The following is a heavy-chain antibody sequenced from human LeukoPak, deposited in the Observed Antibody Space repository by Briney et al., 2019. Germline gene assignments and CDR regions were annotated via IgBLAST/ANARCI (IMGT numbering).Heavy chain of an antibody. V-gene: IGHV3-21*04. J-gene: IGHJ4*02. CDR1: GFTFSSYS. CDR2: ISSSSSYI. D-gene: IGHD4-17*01. Sequence: GGSLRLSCAASGFTFSSYSMNWVRQAPGKGLEWVSSISSSSSYIYYADSVKGRFTISRDNAKNSLYLQMNSLRAEDTAVYYCAKLLNDYGDYYFDNWGQGTLVTVSS. CDR3: AKLLNDYGDYYFDN.